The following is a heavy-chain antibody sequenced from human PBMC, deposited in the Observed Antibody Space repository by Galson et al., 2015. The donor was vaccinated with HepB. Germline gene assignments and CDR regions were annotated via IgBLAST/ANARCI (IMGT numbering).Heavy chain of an antibody. Sequence: SVKVSCKASGYTFTGYHIHWVRQAPGQELDWMGHVDPNNGVTNYAQKFHGRITVTRDTSINTVYMELNSLISDDTAVYYCERDLDYGGVYGSTWYFAYWSQGTLVTVSS. CDR1: GYTFTGYH. J-gene: IGHJ4*02. CDR3: ERDLDYGGVYGSTWYFAY. V-gene: IGHV1-2*06. D-gene: IGHD4-23*01. CDR2: VDPNNGVT.